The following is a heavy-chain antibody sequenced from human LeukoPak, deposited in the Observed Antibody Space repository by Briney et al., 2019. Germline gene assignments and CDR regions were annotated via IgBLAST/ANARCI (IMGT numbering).Heavy chain of an antibody. CDR1: GYSISSGYY. CDR3: ASGLRYFDLYY. J-gene: IGHJ4*02. CDR2: IYHSGST. D-gene: IGHD3-9*01. V-gene: IGHV4-38-2*02. Sequence: SETLSLTCTVSGYSISSGYYWGWIRQPPGKGLEWIGSIYHSGSTYYNPSLKSRVTISVDTSKNQFSLKLSSVTAADTAVYYCASGLRYFDLYYWGQGTLVTVSS.